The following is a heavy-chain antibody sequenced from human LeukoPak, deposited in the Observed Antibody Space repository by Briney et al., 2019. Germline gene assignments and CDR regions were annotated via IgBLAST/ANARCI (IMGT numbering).Heavy chain of an antibody. J-gene: IGHJ4*02. CDR1: GGSISSYY. D-gene: IGHD6-19*01. Sequence: SETLSLTCTVSGGSISSYYWSWIRQPAVKGLEWIGRIYTSGSTNYNPSLKSRVTMSVDTSKNKFSLKLNFVTAADTAVYYCARGRAVAGNFDYWGQGTLVTVSS. CDR2: IYTSGST. V-gene: IGHV4-4*07. CDR3: ARGRAVAGNFDY.